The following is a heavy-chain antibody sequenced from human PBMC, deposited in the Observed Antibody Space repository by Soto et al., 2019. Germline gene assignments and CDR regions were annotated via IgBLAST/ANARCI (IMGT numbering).Heavy chain of an antibody. Sequence: QVQLVESGGGVVQPGRSLRLSCAASGFTFSSYAMHWVRQAPGKGLEWVAVISYDGSNKYYADSVKGRFTISRDNSKNTLYLQMNSLRAEDTAVYYCARDAPDDAFDIWGQGPMVTVSS. CDR3: ARDAPDDAFDI. CDR2: ISYDGSNK. J-gene: IGHJ3*02. CDR1: GFTFSSYA. V-gene: IGHV3-30-3*01.